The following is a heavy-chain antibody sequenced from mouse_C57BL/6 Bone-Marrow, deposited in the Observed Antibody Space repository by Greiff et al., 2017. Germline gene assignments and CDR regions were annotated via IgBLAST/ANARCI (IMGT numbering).Heavy chain of an antibody. J-gene: IGHJ1*03. CDR3: ARRQSDSYYWYFDD. V-gene: IGHV5-2*01. Sequence: EVQLLEPGGGLVQPGESLKLSCESNEYEFPSHDMSWVRQTPEKRLELVAAINSDGGSTYYPDTMERRFIISRDKTKKTRYLQMSSLRSADTALYDCARRQSDSYYWYFDDWGTGTTVTVSS. CDR1: EYEFPSHD. D-gene: IGHD2-12*01. CDR2: INSDGGST.